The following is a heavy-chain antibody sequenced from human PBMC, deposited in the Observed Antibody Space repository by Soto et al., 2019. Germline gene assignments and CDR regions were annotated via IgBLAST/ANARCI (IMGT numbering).Heavy chain of an antibody. Sequence: QVPLQESGPGLVKPSQTLSLTCAISGDSVSSNSAAWNWIRLSPSRGLEWLARTYYRSRWYNDYAASVSSRITVNPDTSKNQFSLQLTFVTPEDTAVYYCAGTTSHQWYYMDVWGKGTTVTVSS. V-gene: IGHV6-1*01. D-gene: IGHD1-7*01. CDR2: TYYRSRWYN. CDR1: GDSVSSNSAA. CDR3: AGTTSHQWYYMDV. J-gene: IGHJ6*03.